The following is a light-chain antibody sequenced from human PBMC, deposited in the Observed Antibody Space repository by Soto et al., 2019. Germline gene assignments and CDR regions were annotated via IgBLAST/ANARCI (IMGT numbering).Light chain of an antibody. CDR2: YNN. CDR3: GTWDSSLSAYV. Sequence: QSVLTQPPSVSAAPGQKVTISCSRSSSNIENNYVSWYQQLPGTAPQLLIYYNNKRPSGIPDRFSGSKSGTSATLGITGLPTGDEADYYCGTWDSSLSAYVFGTGTKLTVL. CDR1: SSNIENNY. V-gene: IGLV1-51*01. J-gene: IGLJ1*01.